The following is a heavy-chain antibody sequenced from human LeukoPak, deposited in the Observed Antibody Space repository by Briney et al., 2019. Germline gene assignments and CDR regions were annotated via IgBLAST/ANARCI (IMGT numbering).Heavy chain of an antibody. V-gene: IGHV3-21*01. CDR1: GFTFSSYS. J-gene: IGHJ4*02. Sequence: GGSLRLSCAASGFTFSSYSMNWVRQAPGKGLEWVSSISSSSSYIYYADSVKGRFTISRDNAKNSLYLRMNSLRAEDTAVYYCARDTAVTGVYDYWGQGTLVTVSS. CDR2: ISSSSSYI. D-gene: IGHD7-27*01. CDR3: ARDTAVTGVYDY.